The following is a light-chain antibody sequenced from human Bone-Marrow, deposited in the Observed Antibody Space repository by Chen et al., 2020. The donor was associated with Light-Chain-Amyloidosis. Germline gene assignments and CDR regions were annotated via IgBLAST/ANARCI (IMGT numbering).Light chain of an antibody. CDR3: HVWDDNSDQLV. V-gene: IGLV3-21*02. J-gene: IGLJ2*01. CDR1: DIGSKS. Sequence: SYVLTQAPSVSAAPGQTATIFCGGNDIGSKSLHWYQQRPGPAPELIVYDDTDRPSGIPARFSGSNAVSTATLTSGRVEAGEEADYCRHVWDDNSDQLVFGGGTKLTVL. CDR2: DDT.